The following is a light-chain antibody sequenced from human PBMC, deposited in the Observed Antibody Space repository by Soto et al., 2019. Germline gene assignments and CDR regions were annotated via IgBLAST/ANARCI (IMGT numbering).Light chain of an antibody. CDR1: SRDVGIYNL. CDR2: EDT. V-gene: IGLV2-23*01. Sequence: QSVLTQPASVSGSPGQSITISCTGTSRDVGIYNLVSWYQLHLGKVPKLIIYEDTKRPSGISSRFSGSESGITAFLTISGLQAEDEADYYCCSYAGSSTYVFGTGTKVTVL. CDR3: CSYAGSSTYV. J-gene: IGLJ1*01.